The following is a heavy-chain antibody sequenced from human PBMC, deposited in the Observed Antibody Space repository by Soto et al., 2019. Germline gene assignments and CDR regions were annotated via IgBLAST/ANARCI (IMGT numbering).Heavy chain of an antibody. J-gene: IGHJ4*02. CDR1: GGSISSSNY. Sequence: SETLSLTCAVSGGSISSSNYWSWIRQHPGKGLEWIGYIYYGGSTYYNPSLKNRLTISVDTSKNQFSLKLMSVIAADTAVYYCARVRVGGLSPYYFDYWGQGTLVTVSS. CDR2: IYYGGST. D-gene: IGHD3-10*01. CDR3: ARVRVGGLSPYYFDY. V-gene: IGHV4-31*11.